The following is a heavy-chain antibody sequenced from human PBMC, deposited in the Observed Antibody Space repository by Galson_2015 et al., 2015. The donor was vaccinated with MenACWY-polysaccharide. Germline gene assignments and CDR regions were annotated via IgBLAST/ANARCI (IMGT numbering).Heavy chain of an antibody. CDR3: ARVLNRPGNPLA. D-gene: IGHD4-23*01. CDR1: GFTFSTYW. V-gene: IGHV3-7*01. J-gene: IGHJ5*02. Sequence: SLRLSCAASGFTFSTYWMHWVRQAPGKGLEWVANIKQDGSEKYYVDSVKGRFTISRDNAKNSLYLQMNSLRAEDTAVYYCARVLNRPGNPLAWGQGTRVTVSS. CDR2: IKQDGSEK.